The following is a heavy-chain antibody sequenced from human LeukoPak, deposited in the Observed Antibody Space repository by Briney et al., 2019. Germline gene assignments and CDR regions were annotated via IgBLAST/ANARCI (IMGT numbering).Heavy chain of an antibody. CDR2: ISSGSRYI. D-gene: IGHD5-18*01. CDR3: ARDFPYSYGHRRYYYYYMDV. J-gene: IGHJ6*03. Sequence: GGSLRLSCEASGFPFSSYSMNWVRQAPGKGLEWVSSISSGSRYIYYADSVKGRFTISRDNAKNSLYLQMNSLRAEDTAVYYCARDFPYSYGHRRYYYYYMDVWGKGTTVTVS. V-gene: IGHV3-21*01. CDR1: GFPFSSYS.